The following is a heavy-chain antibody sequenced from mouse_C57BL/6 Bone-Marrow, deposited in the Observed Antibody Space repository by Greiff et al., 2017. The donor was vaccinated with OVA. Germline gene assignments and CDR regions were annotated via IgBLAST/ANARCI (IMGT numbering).Heavy chain of an antibody. CDR1: GFNIKDDY. J-gene: IGHJ4*01. CDR3: TTDFYAMDY. Sequence: EVQVVESGAELVRPGDSVKLSCTASGFNIKDDYMHWVKQRPEQGLEWIGWIDPENGDTEYASKFQGKAPITADPSSNTAYLPLSSLTSEDTAVYYCTTDFYAMDYWGQGTSVTVSS. V-gene: IGHV14-4*01. CDR2: IDPENGDT.